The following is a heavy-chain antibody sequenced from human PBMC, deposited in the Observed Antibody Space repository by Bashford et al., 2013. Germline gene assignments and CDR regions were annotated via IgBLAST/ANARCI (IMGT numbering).Heavy chain of an antibody. V-gene: IGHV5-51*01. J-gene: IGHJ6*02. D-gene: IGHD6-19*01. CDR3: ARVLAVAGTPSVYYYYYGMDV. CDR2: IYPGDSDT. Sequence: WVRQMPGKGLEWMGIIYPGDSDTRYSPSFQGQVTISADKSISTAYLQWSSLKASDTAMYYCARVLAVAGTPSVYYYYYGMDVWGQGTTVTVSS.